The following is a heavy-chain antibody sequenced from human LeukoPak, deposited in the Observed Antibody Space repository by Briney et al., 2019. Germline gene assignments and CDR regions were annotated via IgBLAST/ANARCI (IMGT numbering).Heavy chain of an antibody. D-gene: IGHD6-13*01. CDR1: GGTFSSYA. CDR2: IIPIFGTA. CDR3: AGSIAAAYYYYYYMDV. V-gene: IGHV1-69*05. Sequence: SVKVSCEASGGTFSSYAISWVQQAPGQGLEWMGRIIPIFGTANYAQKFQGRVTITTDESTSTAYMELSSLRSEDTAVYYCAGSIAAAYYYYYYMDVWGKGTTVTVSS. J-gene: IGHJ6*03.